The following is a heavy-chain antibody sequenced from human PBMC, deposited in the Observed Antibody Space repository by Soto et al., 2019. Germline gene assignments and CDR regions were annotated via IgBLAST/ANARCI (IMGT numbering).Heavy chain of an antibody. CDR1: GFTFTDHA. V-gene: IGHV3-23*01. D-gene: IGHD6-19*01. CDR2: TSNNGDRT. J-gene: IGHJ4*02. CDR3: ARPPLYSNGGYFDS. Sequence: LRLSCAVSGFTFTDHAMTWVRQAPGKGLEWVSTTSNNGDRTFYADSVKGRFTVSTDRTNNTLYLQMNSLRADDTAVYFCARPPLYSNGGYFDSWGQGTLVTVYS.